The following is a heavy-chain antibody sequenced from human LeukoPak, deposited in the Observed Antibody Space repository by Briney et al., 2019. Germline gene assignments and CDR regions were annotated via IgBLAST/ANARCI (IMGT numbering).Heavy chain of an antibody. CDR1: GFTFSRYW. Sequence: GGSLRLSCAASGFTFSRYWMSWVRQAPGKGLEYVANIKQDGSQKFYMDSVKGRFTISRDNAKTSVYLQMNSLGVEDTAVYYCGRDRAVTWTGAVNIWGQGTMVTVSS. CDR2: IKQDGSQK. D-gene: IGHD6-19*01. J-gene: IGHJ3*02. CDR3: GRDRAVTWTGAVNI. V-gene: IGHV3-7*01.